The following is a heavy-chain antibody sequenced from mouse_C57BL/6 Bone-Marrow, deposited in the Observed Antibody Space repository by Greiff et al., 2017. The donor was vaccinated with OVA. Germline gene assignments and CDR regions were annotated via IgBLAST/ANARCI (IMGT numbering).Heavy chain of an antibody. CDR1: GFSLTSYG. CDR3: ARNYYGSSNYAMDY. J-gene: IGHJ4*01. CDR2: IWSGGST. D-gene: IGHD1-1*01. Sequence: VKLMESGPGLVQPSQSLSITCTVSGFSLTSYGVHWVRQSPGKGLEWLGVIWSGGSTDYNAAFISRLSISKDNSKSQVFFKMNSLQADDTAIYYCARNYYGSSNYAMDYWGQGTSVTVSS. V-gene: IGHV2-2*01.